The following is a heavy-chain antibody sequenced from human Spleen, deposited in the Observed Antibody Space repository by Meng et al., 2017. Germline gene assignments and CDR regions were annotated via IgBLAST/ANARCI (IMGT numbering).Heavy chain of an antibody. CDR3: ARDAVVVVPATYYYYGMDV. D-gene: IGHD2-2*01. V-gene: IGHV3-11*04. CDR1: GFTVSHNY. J-gene: IGHJ6*02. CDR2: ISGSGGST. Sequence: GESLKISCAASGFTVSHNYMSWVRQAPGKGLEWVSAISGSGGSTYYADPVKGRFTISRDNAKNSLYLQMNSLRAEDTAVYYCARDAVVVVPATYYYYGMDVWGQGTTVTVSS.